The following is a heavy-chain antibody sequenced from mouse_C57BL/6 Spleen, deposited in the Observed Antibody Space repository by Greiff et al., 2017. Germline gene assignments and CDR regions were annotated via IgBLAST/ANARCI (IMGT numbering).Heavy chain of an antibody. CDR2: IRNKANGYTT. V-gene: IGHV7-3*01. Sequence: EVHLVESGGGLVQPGGSLSLSCAASGFTFTDYYMSWVRQPPGKALEWLGFIRNKANGYTTESSASVKGRFTISRDNSQSILYLQMNALRAEDSATYYCARDPYDGYSYYAMDYWGQGTSVTVSS. D-gene: IGHD2-3*01. CDR3: ARDPYDGYSYYAMDY. CDR1: GFTFTDYY. J-gene: IGHJ4*01.